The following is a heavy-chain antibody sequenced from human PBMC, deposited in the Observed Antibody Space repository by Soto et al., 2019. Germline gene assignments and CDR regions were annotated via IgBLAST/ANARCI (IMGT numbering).Heavy chain of an antibody. D-gene: IGHD3-3*01. J-gene: IGHJ6*02. CDR1: GFTFSSYA. CDR2: ISGSGGST. CDR3: GKIGTGITIFGVVTRNYGMDV. Sequence: GGSLRLSCAASGFTFSSYAMSWVRQAPGKGLEWVSAISGSGGSTYYADSVKGRFTISRDNSKNTLYLQMNILRAEDTAVYYCGKIGTGITIFGVVTRNYGMDVWGQGTTVTVSS. V-gene: IGHV3-23*01.